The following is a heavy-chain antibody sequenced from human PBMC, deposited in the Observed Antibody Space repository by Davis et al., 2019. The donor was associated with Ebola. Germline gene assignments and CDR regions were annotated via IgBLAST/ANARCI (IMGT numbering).Heavy chain of an antibody. CDR3: ASLRRTITGMDDAFDI. V-gene: IGHV5-51*01. CDR1: GYSFTSHW. D-gene: IGHD2-8*02. J-gene: IGHJ3*02. CDR2: IYTGDSDT. Sequence: KVSCKGSGYSFTSHWIGWVRQMPGKGLEWMGIIYTGDSDTRYSPSFRGQVTISADKSTKTAFLVWTGLKASDTAMYYCASLRRTITGMDDAFDIWGQGTMVTVSS.